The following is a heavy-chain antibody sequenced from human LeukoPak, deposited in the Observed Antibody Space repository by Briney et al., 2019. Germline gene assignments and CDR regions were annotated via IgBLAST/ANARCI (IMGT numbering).Heavy chain of an antibody. CDR1: GFIFDDYG. J-gene: IGHJ4*02. CDR3: VRDLRTDYAFDS. Sequence: GGSLRLSRAASGFIFDDYGMTWVRQGPGKGLEWVSGINWDGYSKGYADSVWGRFTISRDNAKSTLYLQMNSLRPEDTALYYCVRDLRTDYAFDSWGQGTLVTVSS. D-gene: IGHD4/OR15-4a*01. V-gene: IGHV3-20*04. CDR2: INWDGYSK.